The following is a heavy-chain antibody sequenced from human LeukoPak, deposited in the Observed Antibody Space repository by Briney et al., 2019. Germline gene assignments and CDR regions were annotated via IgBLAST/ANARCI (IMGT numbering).Heavy chain of an antibody. D-gene: IGHD5-18*01. CDR1: GFTFSSYA. CDR3: AKDATEKIQLWLGY. J-gene: IGHJ4*02. V-gene: IGHV3-30*02. Sequence: QPGGSLRLSCAASGFTFSSYAIHWVRQAPGKGLEWVAFIRYDGSNKYYADPVKGRFTISRDNSKNTLYLQMNSLRAEDTAVYYCAKDATEKIQLWLGYWGQGTLVTVSS. CDR2: IRYDGSNK.